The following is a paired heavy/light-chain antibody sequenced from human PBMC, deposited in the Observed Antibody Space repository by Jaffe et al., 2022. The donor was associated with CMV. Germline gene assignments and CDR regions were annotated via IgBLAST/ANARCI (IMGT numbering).Heavy chain of an antibody. V-gene: IGHV3-15*01. J-gene: IGHJ2*01. CDR3: TTFCDYGDYGPYWYFDL. D-gene: IGHD4-17*01. CDR2: IKSKTDGGTT. Sequence: EVQLVESGGGLVKPGGSLRLSCAASGFTFSNAWMSWVRQAPGKGLEWVGRIKSKTDGGTTDYAAPVKGRFTISRDDSKNTLYLQMNSLKTEDTAVYYCTTFCDYGDYGPYWYFDLWGRGTLVTVSS. CDR1: GFTFSNAW.
Light chain of an antibody. J-gene: IGKJ1*01. CDR3: TQATQFPWT. V-gene: IGKV2-24*01. Sequence: DIVMTQTPLSSPVTLGQPASISCRSSQSLVHSDGNTYLSWLQQRPGQPPRLLIYKISNRFSGVPDRFSGSGAGTDFTLKISRVEAEDVGVYYCTQATQFPWTFGQGTKVEIK. CDR2: KIS. CDR1: QSLVHSDGNTY.